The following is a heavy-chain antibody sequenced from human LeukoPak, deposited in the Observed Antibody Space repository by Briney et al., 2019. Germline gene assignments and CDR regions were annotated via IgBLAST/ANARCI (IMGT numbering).Heavy chain of an antibody. CDR2: MNPNSGNT. CDR3: ARAGSDFWGGYYYYYYMDV. V-gene: IGHV1-8*03. CDR1: GYTFTSYD. J-gene: IGHJ6*03. Sequence: ASVKVSCKASGYTFTSYDINWVRQATGQGLEWMGWMNPNSGNTGYAQKFQGRVTITRNTSISTAYMELSSLRSEDTAVYYCARAGSDFWGGYYYYYYMDVWGKGTTVTVSS. D-gene: IGHD3-3*01.